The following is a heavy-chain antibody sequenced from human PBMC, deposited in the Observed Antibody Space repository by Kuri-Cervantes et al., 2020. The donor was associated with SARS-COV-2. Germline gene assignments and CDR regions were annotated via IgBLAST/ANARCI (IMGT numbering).Heavy chain of an antibody. CDR1: GFIFSNYA. V-gene: IGHV3-23*01. CDR2: ISGSGVHT. J-gene: IGHJ4*02. CDR3: AKGFGIQAPGTEYFDY. D-gene: IGHD6-13*01. Sequence: GESLKISCAASGFIFSNYAMSWVRQAPGRGLEWVSVISGSGVHTYDVDSVKGRFTISRDQSRNTLHLQMNSLRPEDTAIYYCAKGFGIQAPGTEYFDYWGQGTLVTVSS.